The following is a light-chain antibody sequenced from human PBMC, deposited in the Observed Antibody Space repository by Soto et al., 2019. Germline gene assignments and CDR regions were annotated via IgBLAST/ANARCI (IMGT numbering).Light chain of an antibody. J-gene: IGKJ1*01. CDR2: AAF. CDR3: QQSFITPWT. Sequence: IQMTQSPSSLSASIGDRVTITCRASQSISFYLNWYQQKPGKAPNLLIHAAFSLQSGVPSRFSGSGSGTDFTLTISSLQVEEFATYYCQQSFITPWTFGQGTKVEI. V-gene: IGKV1-39*01. CDR1: QSISFY.